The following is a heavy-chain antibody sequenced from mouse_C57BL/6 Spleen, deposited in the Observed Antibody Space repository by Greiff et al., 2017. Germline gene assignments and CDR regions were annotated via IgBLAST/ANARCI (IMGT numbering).Heavy chain of an antibody. CDR1: GYAFSSYW. Sequence: VQLQQSGAELVKPGASVKISCKASGYAFSSYWMNWVKQRPGKGLEWIGQIYPGDGDTNYNGKFKGKATLTADKSSSTAYMQRSSLTSEDSAVYFCARGFTTTGYFDVWGTGTTVTVSS. CDR3: ARGFTTTGYFDV. CDR2: IYPGDGDT. J-gene: IGHJ1*03. V-gene: IGHV1-80*01.